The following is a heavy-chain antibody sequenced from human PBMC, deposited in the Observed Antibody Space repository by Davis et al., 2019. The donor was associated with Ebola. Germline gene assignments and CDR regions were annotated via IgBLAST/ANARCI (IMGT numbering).Heavy chain of an antibody. J-gene: IGHJ4*02. CDR3: ARAGGSRSVGY. Sequence: PSETLSLTCTVSGGSISSHYWSWIRQPPGKGLEWIGYIYYSGSTNYNPSLKSRVTISVDTSKNQFSLKLSSVTAADTAVYYCARAGGSRSVGYWGQGTLVTVSS. CDR1: GGSISSHY. CDR2: IYYSGST. D-gene: IGHD2-15*01. V-gene: IGHV4-59*11.